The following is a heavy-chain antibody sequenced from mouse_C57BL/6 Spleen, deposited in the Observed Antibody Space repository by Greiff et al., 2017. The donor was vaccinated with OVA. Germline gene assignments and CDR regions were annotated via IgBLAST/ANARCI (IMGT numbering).Heavy chain of an antibody. CDR3: ASLRSFDY. D-gene: IGHD1-1*01. J-gene: IGHJ2*01. CDR2: IDPSDSYT. V-gene: IGHV1-69*01. CDR1: GYTFTSYW. Sequence: VQLQQPGAELVMPGASVKLSCKASGYTFTSYWMHWVKQRPGQGLEWIGEIDPSDSYTNYNQKFKGQSTLTVDKSSSTAYMQLSSLTSEDSAVYYCASLRSFDYWGQGTTLTVSS.